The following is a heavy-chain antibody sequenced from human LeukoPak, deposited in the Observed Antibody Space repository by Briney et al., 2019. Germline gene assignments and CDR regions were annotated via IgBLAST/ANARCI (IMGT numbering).Heavy chain of an antibody. D-gene: IGHD2-2*01. V-gene: IGHV1-69*13. J-gene: IGHJ4*02. CDR2: IIPIFGTA. CDR1: GGTFSGYA. Sequence: SVKVSCKASGGTFSGYAISWVRQAPGQGLEWMGGIIPIFGTANYAQKFQGRVTITADESTSTAYMELSSLRSEDTAVYYCARDLGSTHGYFDYWGQGTLVTVSS. CDR3: ARDLGSTHGYFDY.